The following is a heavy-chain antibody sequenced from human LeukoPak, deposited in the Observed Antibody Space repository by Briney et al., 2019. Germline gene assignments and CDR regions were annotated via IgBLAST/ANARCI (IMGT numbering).Heavy chain of an antibody. D-gene: IGHD2-21*01. Sequence: ASVKVSCKASGYTFTGYYMHWVRQAPGQGLEWMGWINPNSGGTNYAQKFQGRVTMTRDTSISTAYMELSRLRSDDTAVYYCARDLEHASRPFDYWGQGTLVTVSS. CDR1: GYTFTGYY. J-gene: IGHJ4*02. CDR3: ARDLEHASRPFDY. CDR2: INPNSGGT. V-gene: IGHV1-2*02.